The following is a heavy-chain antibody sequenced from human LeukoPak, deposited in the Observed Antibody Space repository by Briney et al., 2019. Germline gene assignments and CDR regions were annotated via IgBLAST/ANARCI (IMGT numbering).Heavy chain of an antibody. J-gene: IGHJ4*02. CDR3: ARVNTIFGVDIVSLGAEFEF. CDR2: ISYDGTTK. CDR1: GFTFSTYA. Sequence: PGGSLRLSCGASGFTFSTYAMHWVRQAPGKGLECVSVISYDGTTKDYADSVKGRFTTSRDNSNDTQYLQMNSLRPEDTALYYCARVNTIFGVDIVSLGAEFEFWGQGTLVTVSS. V-gene: IGHV3-30*03. D-gene: IGHD3-3*02.